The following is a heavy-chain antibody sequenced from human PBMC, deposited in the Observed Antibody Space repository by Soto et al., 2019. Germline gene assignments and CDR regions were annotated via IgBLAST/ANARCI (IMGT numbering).Heavy chain of an antibody. J-gene: IGHJ6*02. CDR1: VYTFTSYD. Sequence: QVQLVQSGAEVKKPGASVKVSCKASVYTFTSYDINWVRQATGQGLEWMGWMNPNSGNTGYAQKFQGRVTMTRNTPISTAYMELSSLRSEDTAVYYCARSQLRYYHYGMDVWGQGTTVTVSS. V-gene: IGHV1-8*01. D-gene: IGHD1-7*01. CDR2: MNPNSGNT. CDR3: ARSQLRYYHYGMDV.